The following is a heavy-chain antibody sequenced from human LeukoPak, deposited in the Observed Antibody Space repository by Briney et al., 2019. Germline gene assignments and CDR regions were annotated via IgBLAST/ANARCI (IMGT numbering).Heavy chain of an antibody. D-gene: IGHD1-26*01. J-gene: IGHJ6*03. Sequence: GGSLRLSCAASGFTFSSYNMNWVRQAPGKGLEWVSSTTSSSSYIYYADSVKGRFTISRDNAKNSLYLQMDSLRAEDTAVYYCARDPYSGSYSPAVYYYYMDVWGKGTTVTVSS. V-gene: IGHV3-21*06. CDR3: ARDPYSGSYSPAVYYYYMDV. CDR2: TTSSSSYI. CDR1: GFTFSSYN.